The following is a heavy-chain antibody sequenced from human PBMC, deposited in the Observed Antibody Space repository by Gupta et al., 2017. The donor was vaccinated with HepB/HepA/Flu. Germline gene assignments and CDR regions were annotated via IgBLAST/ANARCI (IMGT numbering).Heavy chain of an antibody. CDR3: ARRFDD. J-gene: IGHJ4*02. CDR1: GFRFSNYE. Sequence: EVQLVESGGGLVQPGGSLRLSCAASGFRFSNYEMNWVRQAPGKGLEWVSYISSGGGATTYYADSVKGRFTISRDNAKNSLFLQMNSLRAEDTAVYYCARRFDDWGQGTLVTVSS. V-gene: IGHV3-48*03. CDR2: ISSGGGATT.